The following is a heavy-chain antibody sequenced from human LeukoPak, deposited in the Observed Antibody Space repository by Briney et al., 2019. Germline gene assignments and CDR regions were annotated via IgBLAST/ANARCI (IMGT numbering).Heavy chain of an antibody. J-gene: IGHJ4*02. V-gene: IGHV4-39*07. Sequence: SETLSLTCTVSGGSISSGGYYWSWIRQPPGKGLEWIGEINHSGSTNYNPSLKSRVTISVDTSKNQFSLKLSSVTAADTAVYYCARERMYSYGDIDYWGQGTLVTVSS. CDR2: INHSGST. D-gene: IGHD5-18*01. CDR1: GGSISSGGYY. CDR3: ARERMYSYGDIDY.